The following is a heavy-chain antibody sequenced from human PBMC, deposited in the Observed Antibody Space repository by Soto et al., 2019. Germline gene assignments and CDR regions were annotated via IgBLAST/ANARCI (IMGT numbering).Heavy chain of an antibody. CDR2: FDPEDGET. V-gene: IGHV1-24*01. CDR1: GYTLTELS. D-gene: IGHD2-15*01. Sequence: ASVKVSCKVSGYTLTELSMHWVRQAPGKGLEWMGGFDPEDGETIYAQKFQDRVTMTEDTSTDEAYMELRSLRSEDTAVYYCAIDGSYGSGGSCYSLFCYFDYWGQGTLVTVSS. J-gene: IGHJ4*02. CDR3: AIDGSYGSGGSCYSLFCYFDY.